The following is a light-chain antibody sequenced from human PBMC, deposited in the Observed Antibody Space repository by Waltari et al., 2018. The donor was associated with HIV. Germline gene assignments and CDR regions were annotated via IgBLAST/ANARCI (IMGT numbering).Light chain of an antibody. CDR3: QQRSKG. J-gene: IGKJ4*01. CDR1: QSVSGY. CDR2: DAS. Sequence: EIVLTQSPATLSLSPGERATLSCRASQSVSGYLAWYQQKPGQAPRLLIYDASNRATGIPARFSGSESGTDFTLTISSLEPEDFAVYYCQQRSKGFGGGTKVEIK. V-gene: IGKV3-11*01.